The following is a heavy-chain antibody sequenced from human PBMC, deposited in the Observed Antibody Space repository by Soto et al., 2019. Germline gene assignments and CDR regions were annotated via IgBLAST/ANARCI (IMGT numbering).Heavy chain of an antibody. CDR2: INPTGGST. V-gene: IGHV1-46*01. CDR1: GYTFTSYY. J-gene: IGHJ4*02. CDR3: AKTAGANPFDY. D-gene: IGHD1-26*01. Sequence: GASVKVSCKASGYTFTSYYMHWVRQAPGQGLEWMGVINPTGGSTTYAQKFHGRVTMTRDTATSTVYMELSSLRSEDTAVYYCAKTAGANPFDYWGQGTLVTVSS.